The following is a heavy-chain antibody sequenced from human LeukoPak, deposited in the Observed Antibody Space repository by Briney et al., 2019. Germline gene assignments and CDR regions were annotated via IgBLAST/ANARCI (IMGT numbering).Heavy chain of an antibody. D-gene: IGHD3-3*01. CDR3: ARFEHDFWSGY. Sequence: SETLSLTCTVSGGSISSYYWSWIRQPPGKGLEWIGYIYYSGSTNYNPSLKSRVTISVDTSKNQFSLKLSSVTAADTAVYYCARFEHDFWSGYWGQGTLVTVSS. J-gene: IGHJ4*02. CDR1: GGSISSYY. CDR2: IYYSGST. V-gene: IGHV4-59*08.